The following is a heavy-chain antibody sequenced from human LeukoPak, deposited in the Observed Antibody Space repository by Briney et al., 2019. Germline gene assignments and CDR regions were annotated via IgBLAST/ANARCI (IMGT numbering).Heavy chain of an antibody. CDR2: ISTSSSYI. D-gene: IGHD3-3*01. CDR3: AKGAYYAD. CDR1: GFTFSSYS. Sequence: GGSLRLSCAASGFTFSSYSLNWVRQAPGKGLEWVSSISTSSSYIYYADSVKGRFTISRDNARNSLYLHMNSLRAEDTAVYYCAKGAYYADWGQGTLVTVSS. J-gene: IGHJ4*02. V-gene: IGHV3-21*04.